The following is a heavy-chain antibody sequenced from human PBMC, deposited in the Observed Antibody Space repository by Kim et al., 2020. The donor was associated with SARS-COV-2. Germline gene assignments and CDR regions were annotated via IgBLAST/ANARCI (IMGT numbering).Heavy chain of an antibody. CDR1: GFTFSSSA. V-gene: IGHV3-23*01. D-gene: IGHD5-12*01. J-gene: IGHJ4*02. CDR2: ITGSGAGT. Sequence: GGSLRLSCAASGFTFSSSAMNWVRQAPGKGLEWVSSITGSGAGTFYPDSVKGRFTISRDNSKNTLYLQMNSLRVEDTAVYFCAKWQAHYFDSWGQGTRVT. CDR3: AKWQAHYFDS.